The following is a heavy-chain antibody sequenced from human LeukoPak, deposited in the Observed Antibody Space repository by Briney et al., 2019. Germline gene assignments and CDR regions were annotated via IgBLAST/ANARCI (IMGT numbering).Heavy chain of an antibody. D-gene: IGHD6-6*01. CDR1: GFTFSSYS. CDR2: VSSSSTI. V-gene: IGHV3-48*01. CDR3: AREQLADY. J-gene: IGHJ4*02. Sequence: TGGSLRLSCAASGFTFSSYSMNWVRQAPGKGLEWVSYVSSSSTIYYADSVKGRFTISRDNAKNSLYLQMNSLRAEETAVYYCAREQLADYWGQGTLVTVSS.